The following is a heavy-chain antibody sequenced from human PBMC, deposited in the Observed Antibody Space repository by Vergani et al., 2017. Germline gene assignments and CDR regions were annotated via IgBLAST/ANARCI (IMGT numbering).Heavy chain of an antibody. CDR1: GFTFSSYW. Sequence: EVQLVESGGGLVQPGGSLRLSCAASGFTFSSYWMHWVRQAPGRGPVWVSRISPDGSTTSYADSVKGRFTISRDNAKNTLYLQMTSLRAEDTAMYYCAIITGTKRVPWGQGTLVTVSS. J-gene: IGHJ5*02. CDR3: AIITGTKRVP. D-gene: IGHD1-20*01. CDR2: ISPDGSTT. V-gene: IGHV3-74*01.